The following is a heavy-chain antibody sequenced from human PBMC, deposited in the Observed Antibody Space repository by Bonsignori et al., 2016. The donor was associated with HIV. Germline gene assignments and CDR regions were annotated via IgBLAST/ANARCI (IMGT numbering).Heavy chain of an antibody. CDR2: ISYSGAS. J-gene: IGHJ1*01. CDR3: GRVGGIISPIAM. D-gene: IGHD3-3*02. V-gene: IGHV4-59*01. Sequence: RQAPGKGLEWIGDISYSGASRYNPSLKSRVSMSVDTSKNQLSLNLASMTDADTAVYYCGRVGGIISPIAMWGRGTLVTVSS.